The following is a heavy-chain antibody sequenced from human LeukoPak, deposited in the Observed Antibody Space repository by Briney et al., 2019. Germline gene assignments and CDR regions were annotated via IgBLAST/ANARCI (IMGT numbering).Heavy chain of an antibody. D-gene: IGHD2-21*01. Sequence: SETLSLTCTVSGGSISSYYWSWIRQPPGKGLEWIGYIYYSGSTNYNPSLKSRVTISVDTSKNQFSLKLSSVTAADTAVYYCARDHGHKSVDYWGQGTLVTVSS. CDR1: GGSISSYY. J-gene: IGHJ4*02. CDR3: ARDHGHKSVDY. CDR2: IYYSGST. V-gene: IGHV4-59*01.